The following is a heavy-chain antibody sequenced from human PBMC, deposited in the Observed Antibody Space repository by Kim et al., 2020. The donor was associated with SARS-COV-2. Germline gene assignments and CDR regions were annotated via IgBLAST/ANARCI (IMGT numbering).Heavy chain of an antibody. CDR1: GFTFSSYA. V-gene: IGHV3-23*01. CDR3: ANRYCSSIRCYDFGYFQR. J-gene: IGHJ1*01. CDR2: ISDSGGST. D-gene: IGHD2-2*01. Sequence: GGSLRLSCAASGFTFSSYAMSWVRQAPGKGLEWVSAISDSGGSTYYADSVKGRFTISRDNSKNTLYLQMNSLRAEDTAVYYCANRYCSSIRCYDFGYFQRWGQGTLVTVSS.